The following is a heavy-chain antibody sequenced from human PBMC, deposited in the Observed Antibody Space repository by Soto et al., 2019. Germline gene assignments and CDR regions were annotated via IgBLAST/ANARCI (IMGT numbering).Heavy chain of an antibody. D-gene: IGHD3-22*01. Sequence: GGSLRLSCAGSGFTFSDYYVSWIRQAPGKGLEWVSYISSSGNIIYYADSVKGRFTISRDNAKNSLYLQMNSLRAEDTAVYYCARDLGYYASDGYLDYWGQGTLVTVSS. V-gene: IGHV3-11*01. CDR3: ARDLGYYASDGYLDY. CDR2: ISSSGNII. J-gene: IGHJ4*02. CDR1: GFTFSDYY.